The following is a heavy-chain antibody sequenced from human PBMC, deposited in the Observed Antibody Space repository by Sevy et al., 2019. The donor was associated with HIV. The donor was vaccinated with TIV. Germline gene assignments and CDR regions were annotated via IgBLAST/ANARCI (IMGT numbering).Heavy chain of an antibody. Sequence: GGSLRLSCVASGFTFRRYYMSWVRQAPGKGLEWVANIKQDGSEKYYVDSVKGRFTISRDNAKNSLYLQMNSLRAEDTAVYYCARDCSSTSCLWGMDVWGQGTTVTVSS. CDR3: ARDCSSTSCLWGMDV. D-gene: IGHD2-2*01. J-gene: IGHJ6*02. CDR1: GFTFRRYY. V-gene: IGHV3-7*03. CDR2: IKQDGSEK.